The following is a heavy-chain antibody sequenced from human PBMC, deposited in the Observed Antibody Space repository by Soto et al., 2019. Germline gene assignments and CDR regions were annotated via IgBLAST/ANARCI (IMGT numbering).Heavy chain of an antibody. V-gene: IGHV4-34*01. Sequence: SETLSLTCAVYGGSFSGYYWSWIRQPPGKGLEWIGEINHSGSTNYNPSLKSRVTISVDTSKNQFSLKLSSVTAADTAVYYCARGMRIDYGDYPSPFFLDYWGQGTLVTVSS. D-gene: IGHD4-17*01. CDR1: GGSFSGYY. J-gene: IGHJ4*02. CDR2: INHSGST. CDR3: ARGMRIDYGDYPSPFFLDY.